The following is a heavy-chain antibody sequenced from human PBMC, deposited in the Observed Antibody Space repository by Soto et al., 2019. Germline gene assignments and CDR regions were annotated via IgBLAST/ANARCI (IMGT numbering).Heavy chain of an antibody. CDR2: PNVSGGTT. Sequence: PGWALRLSCAASGVTVDKYSLTSLCQAQANRLNWVSTPNVSGGTTHYADCVKGRFTNSRDNSKKTVHLQMHGLRADDTAVYYCAKGLYFYDSSGYRVFDYWGKGALVTVSS. CDR3: AKGLYFYDSSGYRVFDY. J-gene: IGHJ4*02. V-gene: IGHV3-23*01. CDR1: GVTVDKYS. D-gene: IGHD3-22*01.